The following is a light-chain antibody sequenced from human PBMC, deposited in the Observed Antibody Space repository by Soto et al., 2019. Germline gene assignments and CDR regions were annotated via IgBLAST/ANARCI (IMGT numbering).Light chain of an antibody. J-gene: IGKJ1*01. CDR2: AAS. V-gene: IGKV1-39*01. Sequence: DIQMTQSPSSLSASVGDRVTITCQASQGISTYLNWYQQKPGKAPKVLIYAASSLQSGVPSRFSGSGSETDFTLTISSLQPEDFATYPCQQSNSITWTFGQGTKVDI. CDR3: QQSNSITWT. CDR1: QGISTY.